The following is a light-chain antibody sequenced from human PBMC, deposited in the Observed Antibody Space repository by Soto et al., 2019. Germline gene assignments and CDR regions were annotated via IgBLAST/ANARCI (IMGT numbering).Light chain of an antibody. CDR2: DNT. V-gene: IGLV1-51*01. J-gene: IGLJ2*01. Sequence: QSVLTQSPSVSAAPGQKVTISCSGSSSNIGNNWVSWYQQVPGTAPRLLIYDNTKRPSGIPDRFSGSKSGTSATXGITGLQTGDEADYYCGTWDSSLSTVLFGGGTKLTVL. CDR1: SSNIGNNW. CDR3: GTWDSSLSTVL.